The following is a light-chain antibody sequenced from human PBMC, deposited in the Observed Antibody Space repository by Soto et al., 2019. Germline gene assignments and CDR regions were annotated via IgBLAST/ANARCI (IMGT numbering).Light chain of an antibody. J-gene: IGLJ2*01. CDR2: DAS. Sequence: QSALTQPRSVSGSPGQSVTISCTGTSSDVGFYNYVSWYQQHPGKAPKLMIYDASGWPSGVPDRFSGSKSGNTASLTISGLQAEDEAEYYCCSYAGSYTVIFGGGTKVTVL. CDR1: SSDVGFYNY. CDR3: CSYAGSYTVI. V-gene: IGLV2-11*01.